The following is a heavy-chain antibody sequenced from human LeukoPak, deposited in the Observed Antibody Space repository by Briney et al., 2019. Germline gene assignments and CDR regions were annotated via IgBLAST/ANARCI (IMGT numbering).Heavy chain of an antibody. CDR2: IRSKAYGGTT. CDR3: TLRQYSSGHTD. CDR1: GFTFGDYA. D-gene: IGHD6-19*01. J-gene: IGHJ4*02. Sequence: GSLRLSCTASGFTFGDYAMSWFRQAPGKGLEWVGLIRSKAYGGTTEYAASVKGRFTISRDDSKSIAYLQMNSLKTEDTAVYYCTLRQYSSGHTDWGQGTLVTVSS. V-gene: IGHV3-49*03.